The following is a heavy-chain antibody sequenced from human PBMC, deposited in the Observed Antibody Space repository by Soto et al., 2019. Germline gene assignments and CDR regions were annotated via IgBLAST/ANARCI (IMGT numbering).Heavy chain of an antibody. D-gene: IGHD3-3*01. J-gene: IGHJ4*02. V-gene: IGHV1-2*04. CDR1: GYTFTGYY. Sequence: ASVKVSCKASGYTFTGYYMHWVRQAPGQGLEWMGWINPNSGGTNYAQKFQGWVTMTRDTSISTAYMELSRLRSDDTAVYYCARDLHDFWSGYWYYFDYWGQGTLVNVSS. CDR2: INPNSGGT. CDR3: ARDLHDFWSGYWYYFDY.